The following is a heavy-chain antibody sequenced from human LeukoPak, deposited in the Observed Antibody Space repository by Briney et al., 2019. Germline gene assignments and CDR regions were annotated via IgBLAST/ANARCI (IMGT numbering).Heavy chain of an antibody. CDR2: IKEDGTET. CDR3: AKEGRSLQTY. V-gene: IGHV3-7*03. D-gene: IGHD5-24*01. J-gene: IGHJ4*02. Sequence: GGSLRLACAASGFMFSSNWMSWVRLAPGKGLEWVANIKEDGTETYYVDSVKGRFTISRDNAKNSLYLQMNSLRVEDTAVYYCAKEGRSLQTYWGQGTLVTVSS. CDR1: GFMFSSNW.